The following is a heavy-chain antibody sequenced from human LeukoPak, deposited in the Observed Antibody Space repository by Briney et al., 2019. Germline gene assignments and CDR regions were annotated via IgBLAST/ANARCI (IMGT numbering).Heavy chain of an antibody. V-gene: IGHV4-59*08. CDR3: ASLYTYGDYDY. D-gene: IGHD4-17*01. J-gene: IGHJ4*02. CDR2: IYYSGGT. Sequence: PSETLSLTCTVPGGSMTNYYWSWIRQPPGKGLEWIAYIYYSGGTNYNPSLKSRVTISVNTSKNQFSLKLSSVTAADTAVYYCASLYTYGDYDYWGQGTLVTVSS. CDR1: GGSMTNYY.